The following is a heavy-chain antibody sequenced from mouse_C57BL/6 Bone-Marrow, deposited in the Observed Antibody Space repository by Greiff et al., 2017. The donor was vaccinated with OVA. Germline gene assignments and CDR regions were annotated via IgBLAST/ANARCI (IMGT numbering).Heavy chain of an antibody. Sequence: EVHLVESGGGLVQPGGSLKLSCAASGFTFSDYGLAWVRQAPRKGPEWVAFISNLAYSIYYADTVTGRFTISSENAKNTLYLEMRSLRSEDTAMYYCARHGGDYVNDNYYAMDYWGQGTSVTVSS. CDR3: ARHGGDYVNDNYYAMDY. J-gene: IGHJ4*01. CDR1: GFTFSDYG. D-gene: IGHD2-2*01. CDR2: ISNLAYSI. V-gene: IGHV5-15*01.